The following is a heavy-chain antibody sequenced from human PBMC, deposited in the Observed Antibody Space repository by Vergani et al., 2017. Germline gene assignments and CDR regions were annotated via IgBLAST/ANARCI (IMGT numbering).Heavy chain of an antibody. D-gene: IGHD1-1*01. CDR3: ARHTTYTDS. J-gene: IGHJ4*02. CDR1: EYSFGNYW. Sequence: EEELDEDGQEMRKPGESLKISCKGSEYSFGNYWIGWVRQMPGKGLEWMGIIYPADSDTRYSPSFQGQVTISADKSISTAFLQWDSLKASDTALYYCARHTTYTDSWGQGTLVTVSS. CDR2: IYPADSDT. V-gene: IGHV5-51*01.